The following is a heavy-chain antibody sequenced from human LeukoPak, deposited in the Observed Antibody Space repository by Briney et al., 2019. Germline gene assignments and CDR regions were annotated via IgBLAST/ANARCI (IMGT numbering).Heavy chain of an antibody. CDR1: GFTFSSYS. J-gene: IGHJ3*02. CDR3: ASLPVRLVPDPDSGVPAAGDAFDI. V-gene: IGHV3-48*01. D-gene: IGHD2-2*01. Sequence: PGGSLRLSCAASGFTFSSYSMNWVRQAPGKGLEWVSYISSSSSTIYYADSVKGRFTISRDNAKNSLYLQMNSLRAEDTAVYYCASLPVRLVPDPDSGVPAAGDAFDIWGQGTMVTVSS. CDR2: ISSSSSTI.